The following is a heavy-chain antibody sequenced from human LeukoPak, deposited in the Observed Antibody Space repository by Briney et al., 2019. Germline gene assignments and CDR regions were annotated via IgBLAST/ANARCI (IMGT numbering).Heavy chain of an antibody. CDR1: GGSISSYY. CDR2: IYYSGST. V-gene: IGHV4-59*08. D-gene: IGHD4-17*01. J-gene: IGHJ4*02. CDR3: ARFQGSGDYNFDY. Sequence: SETLSLTCTVSGGSISSYYWSWIRQPPGKGLEWIGYIYYSGSTNYNPSLKSRVTISVDTSKNQFSLKLSSVTAADTAVYYCARFQGSGDYNFDYWGQGTLVTVSS.